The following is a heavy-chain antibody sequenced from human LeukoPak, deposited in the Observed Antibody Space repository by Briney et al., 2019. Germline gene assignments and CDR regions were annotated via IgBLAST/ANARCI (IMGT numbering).Heavy chain of an antibody. J-gene: IGHJ4*02. V-gene: IGHV3-23*01. CDR1: GFTFSTYA. Sequence: GGSLRLSCAASGFTFSTYAMNWVRQAPGKGLEWVSVISGSGGTTYYADSVKGRFTISRDNSKNTLYLQMNSLRAEDTAVYYCAKEGKTRNWNYYQAKAVYWGQGTLVTVSS. CDR2: ISGSGGTT. CDR3: AKEGKTRNWNYYQAKAVY. D-gene: IGHD1-7*01.